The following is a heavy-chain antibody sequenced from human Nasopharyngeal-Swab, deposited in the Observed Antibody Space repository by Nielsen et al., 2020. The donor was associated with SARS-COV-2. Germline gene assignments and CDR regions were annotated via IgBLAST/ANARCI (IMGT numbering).Heavy chain of an antibody. CDR1: GVSISSSRYN. CDR3: ARHFRGGDV. J-gene: IGHJ6*04. D-gene: IGHD3-10*01. Sequence: SETLSLTCTVSGVSISSSRYNWGWIRQPPGKGLEWIGSIHYSGSTYYKPSLKSRATISVDTPKNQFSLRLSSVTAADTAVYYCARHFRGGDVWGNGTTVTVSS. V-gene: IGHV4-39*01. CDR2: IHYSGST.